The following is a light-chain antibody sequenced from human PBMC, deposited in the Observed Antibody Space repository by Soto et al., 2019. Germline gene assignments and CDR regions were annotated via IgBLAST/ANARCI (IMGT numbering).Light chain of an antibody. Sequence: EIVLTQSPASLSLSPGERATLSCRASQSVSTSLAWYQQKPGQAPSLLIYDASNRATGIPARFSGSGSGTDFTLTIARLEPEDFAVYYCQQWARSPRTFGRGTTVEIK. CDR1: QSVSTS. V-gene: IGKV3-11*01. J-gene: IGKJ1*01. CDR2: DAS. CDR3: QQWARSPRT.